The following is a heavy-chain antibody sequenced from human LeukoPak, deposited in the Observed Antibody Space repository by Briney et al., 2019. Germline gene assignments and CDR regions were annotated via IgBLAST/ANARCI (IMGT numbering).Heavy chain of an antibody. CDR3: ASLYCSRTSCYMDP. CDR2: IYHSGST. CDR1: GGSISSGGYS. V-gene: IGHV4-30-2*02. Sequence: SQTLSLTCAVSGGSISSGGYSWSWIRQPPGKGLEWIGYIYHSGSTYYNPSLKSRVTISLDTSKNQFSLKLSSVTAADTAVYYCASLYCSRTSCYMDPWGQGTLVTVSS. D-gene: IGHD2-2*02. J-gene: IGHJ5*02.